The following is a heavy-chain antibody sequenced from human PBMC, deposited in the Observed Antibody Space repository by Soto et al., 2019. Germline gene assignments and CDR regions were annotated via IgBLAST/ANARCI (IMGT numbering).Heavy chain of an antibody. Sequence: SETLSLTCSVSGGSINSSSYFWGWVRHPPGKGLEWIGSIYYSGSTYYNPSLRRRVTISVDTSKNQFSLKLSSVTAADTAVFYCARHYSSGSRNWFDPWGQGTLVTVSS. CDR3: ARHYSSGSRNWFDP. CDR2: IYYSGST. D-gene: IGHD6-19*01. J-gene: IGHJ5*02. CDR1: GGSINSSSYF. V-gene: IGHV4-39*01.